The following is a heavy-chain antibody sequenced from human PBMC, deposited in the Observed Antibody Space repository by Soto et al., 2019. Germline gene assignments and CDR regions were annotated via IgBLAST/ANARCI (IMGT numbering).Heavy chain of an antibody. CDR1: GFTFSSYA. V-gene: IGHV3-23*01. CDR3: AKRGYYGVITMVRGPLDF. D-gene: IGHD3-10*01. J-gene: IGHJ6*02. Sequence: GGSLRLSCAASGFTFSSYAMSWVRQAPGKGLEWVSAISGSGGSTYYADSVKGRFTISRDNSKNTLYLQMNSLRAKDTAVYYCAKRGYYGVITMVRGPLDFWGQGTTVTVSS. CDR2: ISGSGGST.